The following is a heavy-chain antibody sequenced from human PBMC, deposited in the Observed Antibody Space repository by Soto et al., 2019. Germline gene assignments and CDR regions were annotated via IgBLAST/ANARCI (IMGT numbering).Heavy chain of an antibody. D-gene: IGHD3-22*01. V-gene: IGHV1-69*01. J-gene: IGHJ4*02. CDR1: GGTFSSYA. CDR2: IIPIFGTA. Sequence: QVQLVQSGAEVKKPGSSVKVSCKASGGTFSSYAISWVRQAPGQGLEWMGGIIPIFGTANYAQKFQGRVTITADESTSTAYMELSSLRSEDTAVYYCARDLSGGYYDSSGYFDYWGQGTLVTVSS. CDR3: ARDLSGGYYDSSGYFDY.